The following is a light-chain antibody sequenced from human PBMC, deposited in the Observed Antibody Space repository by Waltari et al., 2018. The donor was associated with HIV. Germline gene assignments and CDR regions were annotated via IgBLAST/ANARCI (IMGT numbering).Light chain of an antibody. J-gene: IGLJ2*01. CDR3: SSYAGKGHLLV. CDR2: QVS. V-gene: IGLV2-8*01. Sequence: QSALSQPPSASASPAPSVTLPCVGHNSDIGTYHFVSLYQQYPGKARSRIIYQVSQRPSGVSDRFTGSKSGSVASLMVSGLRTEDEADYYCSSYAGKGHLLVFGGGTKLTVL. CDR1: NSDIGTYHF.